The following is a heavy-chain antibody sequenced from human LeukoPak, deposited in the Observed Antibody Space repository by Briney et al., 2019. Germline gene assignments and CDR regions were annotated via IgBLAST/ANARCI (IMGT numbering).Heavy chain of an antibody. V-gene: IGHV3-23*01. J-gene: IGHJ4*02. Sequence: GGSLRLSCAASGFTFSSYSMNWVRQAPGKGLEWVSGISGSDGYTFYADSVKGRFTISRDNSKNTLDLQMNSLRAEDTAVYYCAKTRGYSSSWYDYWGQGIMVTVSS. CDR1: GFTFSSYS. D-gene: IGHD6-13*01. CDR3: AKTRGYSSSWYDY. CDR2: ISGSDGYT.